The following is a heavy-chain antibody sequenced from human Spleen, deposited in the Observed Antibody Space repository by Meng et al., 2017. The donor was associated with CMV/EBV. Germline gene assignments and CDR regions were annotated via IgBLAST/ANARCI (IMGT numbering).Heavy chain of an antibody. J-gene: IGHJ3*02. CDR1: GYTFVDRY. CDR2: INPYSGDT. Sequence: VKVSCKASGYTFVDRYMHWVRQAPGQGLEWMGWINPYSGDTKYAQKFQDRVTMTEDTSTDTAYMELSSLRSEDTAVYYCATDALSGSFKADAFDIWGQGTMVTVSS. V-gene: IGHV1-2*02. D-gene: IGHD1-26*01. CDR3: ATDALSGSFKADAFDI.